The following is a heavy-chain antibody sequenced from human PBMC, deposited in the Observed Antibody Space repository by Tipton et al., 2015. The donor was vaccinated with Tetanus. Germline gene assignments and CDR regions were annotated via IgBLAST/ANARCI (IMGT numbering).Heavy chain of an antibody. J-gene: IGHJ4*02. CDR3: VSGSALDY. D-gene: IGHD6-25*01. CDR1: GFTFSNYN. CDR2: ISSTSRYI. V-gene: IGHV3-21*01. Sequence: SLLLSCEVSGFTFSNYNIPFFLPSPFLFLSLFSSISSTSRYIYYAESVKGRFTISRDNAKNSLFLEMNSLRADDTAVYFCVSGSALDYWGQGTLITVSS.